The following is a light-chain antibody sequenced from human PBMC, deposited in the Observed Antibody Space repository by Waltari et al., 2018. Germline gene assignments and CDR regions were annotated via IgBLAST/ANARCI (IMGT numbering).Light chain of an antibody. CDR3: QQSYSLPWT. CDR1: QSISSD. J-gene: IGKJ1*01. V-gene: IGKV1-39*01. Sequence: DIQMTQSPSSLAASVGDRVTITCRASQSISSDLNCYQQRPGKAPKLLIYDASSLQGGAPTKFSGSGSGTEFTLTISSLQPEDFATYYCQQSYSLPWTFGQGTNVEVK. CDR2: DAS.